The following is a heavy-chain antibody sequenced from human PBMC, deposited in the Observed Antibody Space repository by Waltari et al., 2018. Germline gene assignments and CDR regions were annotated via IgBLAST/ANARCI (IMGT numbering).Heavy chain of an antibody. J-gene: IGHJ4*02. Sequence: QVQLVESGGGVVQPGRSLRLSCAAPGFTFSSYGMPWVRQAPDKGLEWVAIIWYDGSKKYYADSVKGRFTISKDNSNNTLYLQMNSLRAEDTAVYYCARTGNGHSSGWYSGDYWGQGTLVTVSS. CDR3: ARTGNGHSSGWYSGDY. CDR2: IWYDGSKK. CDR1: GFTFSSYG. D-gene: IGHD6-19*01. V-gene: IGHV3-33*01.